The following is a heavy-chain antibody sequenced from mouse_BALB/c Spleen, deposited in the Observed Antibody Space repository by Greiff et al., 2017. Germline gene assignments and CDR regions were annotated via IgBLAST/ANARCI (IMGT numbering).Heavy chain of an antibody. CDR1: GFTFSSYA. V-gene: IGHV5-9-3*01. CDR2: ISSGGSYT. D-gene: IGHD1-2*01. J-gene: IGHJ2*01. CDR3: ARRTATYYFDY. Sequence: EVKLMESGGGLVKPGGSLKLSCAASGFTFSSYAMSWVRQTPEKRLEWVATISSGGSYTYYPDSVKGRFTISRDNAKNTLYLQMSSLRSEDTAMYYCARRTATYYFDYWGQGTTLTVSS.